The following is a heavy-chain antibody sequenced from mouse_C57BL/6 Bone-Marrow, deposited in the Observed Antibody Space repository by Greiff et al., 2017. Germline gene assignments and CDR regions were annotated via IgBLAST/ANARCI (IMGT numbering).Heavy chain of an antibody. J-gene: IGHJ4*01. CDR3: ARPPDGYYYAMDY. V-gene: IGHV1-82*01. CDR2: IYPGDGDT. D-gene: IGHD2-3*01. CDR1: GYAFSSSW. Sequence: VQLQQSGPELVKPGASVKISCKASGYAFSSSWMNWVKQRPGKGLAWIGLIYPGDGDTNYNGKFKGKATLTADKSSSTAYMQLSSLTSEDSAVYFCARPPDGYYYAMDYWGQGTSVTVSS.